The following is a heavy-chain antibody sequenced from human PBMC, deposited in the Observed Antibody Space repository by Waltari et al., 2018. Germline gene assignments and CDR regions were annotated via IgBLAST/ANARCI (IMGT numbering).Heavy chain of an antibody. CDR1: GFHFSTFG. J-gene: IGHJ4*02. CDR2: IWFEGSDK. V-gene: IGHV3-30*02. D-gene: IGHD4-17*01. Sequence: QVNLVESGGGVVPPGGSLRLSCAPSGFHFSTFGLPWVRQAPGKGLGWVALIWFEGSDKCYADSGRGRFTSSRDKSERNMYLEMDSLRLEDKDMYYCAKDDFGNTYLDFWGQGTLGTVSS. CDR3: AKDDFGNTYLDF.